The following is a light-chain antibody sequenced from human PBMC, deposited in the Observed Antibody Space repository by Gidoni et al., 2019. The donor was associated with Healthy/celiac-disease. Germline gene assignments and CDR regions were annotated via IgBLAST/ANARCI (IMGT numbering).Light chain of an antibody. CDR1: QSVSSY. J-gene: IGKJ5*01. CDR2: DAS. CDR3: QRRSNWPPIT. Sequence: VLPQSPATLSLSPWERATLSCRASQSVSSYLAWYQQKPGQAPRLLIYDASNRATGIPARFSGSGSGTDFTLTISSLEPEDFAVYYCQRRSNWPPITFGQGTRLEIK. V-gene: IGKV3-11*01.